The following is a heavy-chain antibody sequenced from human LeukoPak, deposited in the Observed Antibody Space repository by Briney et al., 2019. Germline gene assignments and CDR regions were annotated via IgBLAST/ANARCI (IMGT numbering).Heavy chain of an antibody. D-gene: IGHD6-13*01. J-gene: IGHJ4*02. CDR3: ARHAIAAAAPAPFDY. V-gene: IGHV5-51*01. Sequence: GESLKISCKGSGYSFTSYWIGWVRQMPGKGLEWMGIIYPGDSDTRYSPSFQGQVTISADKSISTAYLQWSSLKASDTAMYYCARHAIAAAAPAPFDYWGQGTLVTVSS. CDR2: IYPGDSDT. CDR1: GYSFTSYW.